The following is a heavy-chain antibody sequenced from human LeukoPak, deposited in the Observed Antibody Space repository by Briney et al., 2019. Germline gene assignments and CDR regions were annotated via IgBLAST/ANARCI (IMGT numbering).Heavy chain of an antibody. J-gene: IGHJ5*02. CDR2: INPNSGGT. CDR3: ALDSSGYYFWFDP. Sequence: ASVKVSCKASGYTFTGYYMHWVRQAPGQGLEWMGWINPNSGGTNYAKKFQGRVTMTRDTSISTAYMGLSRLRSDDTAVYYCALDSSGYYFWFDPWGQGTLVTVSS. V-gene: IGHV1-2*02. CDR1: GYTFTGYY. D-gene: IGHD3-22*01.